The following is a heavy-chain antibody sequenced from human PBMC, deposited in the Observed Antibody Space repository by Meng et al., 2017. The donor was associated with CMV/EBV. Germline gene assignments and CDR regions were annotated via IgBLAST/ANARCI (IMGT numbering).Heavy chain of an antibody. Sequence: ASVKVSCKASGYTFISYYMHWVRQAPGQGLEWMGIINPSGGSTSYAQKSQGRVTMTRDTSTSKVYMELSSLRSEDTAVYYCASSYSSPPYHYYGMDVWGQGTTVTVSS. CDR2: INPSGGST. CDR1: GYTFISYY. J-gene: IGHJ6*02. V-gene: IGHV1-46*01. D-gene: IGHD6-13*01. CDR3: ASSYSSPPYHYYGMDV.